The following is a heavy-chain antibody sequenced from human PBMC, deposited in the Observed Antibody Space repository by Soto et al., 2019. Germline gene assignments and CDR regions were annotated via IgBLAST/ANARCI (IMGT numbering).Heavy chain of an antibody. Sequence: QVQLVESGGGVVQPGRSLRLSCAASGFTFSSYGMHWVRQAPGKGLEWVAVIWYDGSNKYYADSVKGRFTISRDNSKNTLYLQMNSLRAEDTAVYYCARDRYYYDSSGELYYFDYWGQGTLVTVS. V-gene: IGHV3-33*01. J-gene: IGHJ4*02. CDR3: ARDRYYYDSSGELYYFDY. CDR2: IWYDGSNK. D-gene: IGHD3-22*01. CDR1: GFTFSSYG.